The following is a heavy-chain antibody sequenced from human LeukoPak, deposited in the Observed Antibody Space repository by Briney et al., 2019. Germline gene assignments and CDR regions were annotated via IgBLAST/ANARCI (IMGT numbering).Heavy chain of an antibody. CDR1: GGSISSSSYY. D-gene: IGHD2-2*01. CDR3: ARQFLGYCSSTSCPNWFDP. J-gene: IGHJ5*02. V-gene: IGHV4-39*01. Sequence: SETLPLTCTVSGGSISSSSYYWGWIRQPPGKGLEWIGSIYYSGSTYYNPSLKSRVTISVDTSKNQFSLKLSSVTAADTAVYYCARQFLGYCSSTSCPNWFDPGAREPWSPSPQ. CDR2: IYYSGST.